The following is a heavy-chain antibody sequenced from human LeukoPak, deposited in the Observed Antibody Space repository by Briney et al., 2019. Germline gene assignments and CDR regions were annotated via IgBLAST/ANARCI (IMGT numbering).Heavy chain of an antibody. V-gene: IGHV1-2*02. Sequence: ASVKVSCKASGYTFTSYGISWVRQAPGQGLEWMGWINPNSGGTNYAQKFQGRVTMTRDPSISTAYMELSRLKSDDTAVYYCARERPNSSSWYARWFDPWGQGTLVTVSS. D-gene: IGHD6-13*01. J-gene: IGHJ5*02. CDR3: ARERPNSSSWYARWFDP. CDR2: INPNSGGT. CDR1: GYTFTSYG.